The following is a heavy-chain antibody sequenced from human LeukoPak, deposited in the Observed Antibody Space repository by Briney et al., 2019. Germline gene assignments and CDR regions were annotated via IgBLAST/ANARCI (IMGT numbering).Heavy chain of an antibody. CDR1: GFTFSSFN. CDR2: ITSSGTHI. Sequence: GGSLRLSCAASGFTFSSFNMNWVRQAPGKAMEWVSSITSSGTHIFYADSVKGRFTISRDNAKNSLYLQMNSLRAEDTAVYYCARDSFIPVYYYDSSGYSPPDYWGQGTLVTVSS. CDR3: ARDSFIPVYYYDSSGYSPPDY. V-gene: IGHV3-21*01. J-gene: IGHJ4*02. D-gene: IGHD3-22*01.